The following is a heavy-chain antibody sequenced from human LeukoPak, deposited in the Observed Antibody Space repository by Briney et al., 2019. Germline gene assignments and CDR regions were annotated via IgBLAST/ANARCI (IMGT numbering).Heavy chain of an antibody. J-gene: IGHJ6*03. CDR1: GGSFSDYY. CDR2: INHSGST. CDR3: ARGFYYLDV. V-gene: IGHV4-34*01. Sequence: PSETLSLTCTVYGGSFSDYYWSWVRQSPGKGLEWIGEINHSGSTNYNPSLKSRVTLSVETSKNQFSLKVSSVTAADTAVYYCARGFYYLDVWGKETTVTVSS.